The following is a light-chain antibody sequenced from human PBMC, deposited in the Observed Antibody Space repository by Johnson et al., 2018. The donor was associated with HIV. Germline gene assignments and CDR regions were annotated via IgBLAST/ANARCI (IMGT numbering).Light chain of an antibody. J-gene: IGLJ1*01. Sequence: QSALTQPPSVSAAPGQKVTISCSGSSSNIGNNYVSWYQQLPGTAPKLLIYENNKRPSGIPDRFSGSKSGTSATLGITGLQTGDEADYYCGTWDSILSAGFFGTGTKVTVL. CDR3: GTWDSILSAGF. CDR1: SSNIGNNY. CDR2: ENN. V-gene: IGLV1-51*02.